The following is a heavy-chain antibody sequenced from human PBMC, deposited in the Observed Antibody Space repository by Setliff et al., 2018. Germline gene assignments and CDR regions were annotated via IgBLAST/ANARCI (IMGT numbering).Heavy chain of an antibody. V-gene: IGHV3-48*03. J-gene: IGHJ4*02. CDR3: ARDQFRNSGGLYC. D-gene: IGHD1-7*01. CDR2: IANRGNTV. CDR1: GFIFSSYE. Sequence: PGGSLRLSCAASGFIFSSYEMNWVRQAPGKGLEWGTYIANRGNTVYYADSGKGRVTGPRDNAKNKLHLQMSSLRADDTAMYYCARDQFRNSGGLYCCGQGTLVTVSS.